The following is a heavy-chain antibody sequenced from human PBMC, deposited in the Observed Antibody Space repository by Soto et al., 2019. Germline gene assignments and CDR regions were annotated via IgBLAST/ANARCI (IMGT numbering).Heavy chain of an antibody. J-gene: IGHJ3*01. D-gene: IGHD4-17*01. CDR2: IYYTGSP. CDR3: ARDQDGVRSP. Sequence: QVQLQESGPGLVKPSETLSLTCTVSGVSIENYFWSWFRQPPGKGLEWIGYIYYTGSPSYTPSLKSRVTISIDTSKNQFSLKLSSVTAADTAVYYCARDQDGVRSPWGQGTMVTVSS. V-gene: IGHV4-59*01. CDR1: GVSIENYF.